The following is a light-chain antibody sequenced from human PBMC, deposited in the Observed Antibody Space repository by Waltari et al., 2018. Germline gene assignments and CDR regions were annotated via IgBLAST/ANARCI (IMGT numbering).Light chain of an antibody. V-gene: IGKV3-15*01. J-gene: IGKJ3*01. CDR3: QQYSDWPPGT. Sequence: EIVMTQSPATLSVSPGERATLSCRASQSISNTLAWYQQNPGQAPRLLVYATSARATGVPARCSGSGSGTEFTLTINSLQSEDFAVYYCQQYSDWPPGTFGPGTKVDIK. CDR2: ATS. CDR1: QSISNT.